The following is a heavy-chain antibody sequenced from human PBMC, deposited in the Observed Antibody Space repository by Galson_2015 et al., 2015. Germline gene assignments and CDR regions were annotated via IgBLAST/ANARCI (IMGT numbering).Heavy chain of an antibody. CDR3: AKDTGHCSGATCHGIDY. CDR1: GFTFSSYG. V-gene: IGHV3-30*18. CDR2: ISYDGSDK. J-gene: IGHJ4*02. D-gene: IGHD2-15*01. Sequence: SLRLSCAASGFTFSSYGMHWVRQAPGKGLEWVAVISYDGSDKYHADSVKGRLTISRGNSRDYSNNTLYLQMNSLRAEDTAVYYCAKDTGHCSGATCHGIDYWGQGTLVTVSS.